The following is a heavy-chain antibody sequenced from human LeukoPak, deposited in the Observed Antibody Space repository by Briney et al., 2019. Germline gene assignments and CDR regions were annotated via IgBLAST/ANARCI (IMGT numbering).Heavy chain of an antibody. CDR1: GYTFTGYY. CDR3: ARDSPSFYSYYYYMDV. J-gene: IGHJ6*03. CDR2: INPNSGGT. V-gene: IGHV1-2*02. Sequence: ASVKVSCKASGYTFTGYYMHWVRQAPGQGLEWMGWINPNSGGTNNAQKFQGRVTMTRDTSISTAYMELSRLRSDDTAVYYCARDSPSFYSYYYYMDVWGKGTTVTISS.